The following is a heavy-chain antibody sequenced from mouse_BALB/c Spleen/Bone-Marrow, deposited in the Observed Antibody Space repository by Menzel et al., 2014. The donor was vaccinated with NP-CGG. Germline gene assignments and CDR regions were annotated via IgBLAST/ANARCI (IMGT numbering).Heavy chain of an antibody. CDR1: GFSLTSYS. CDR3: ARQPAYYDSPMDY. J-gene: IGHJ4*01. V-gene: IGHV2-6-1*01. D-gene: IGHD2-4*01. CDR2: IWSDGST. Sequence: QVQLKHSGPGLVAPSQSLSITCTISGFSLTSYSVHWVRRPPGKGLEWLVVIWSDGSTTYNSALKSRLSISKDNSKSQVFLKIYSLQTDDTAIYYCARQPAYYDSPMDYWGQGTSVTVSS.